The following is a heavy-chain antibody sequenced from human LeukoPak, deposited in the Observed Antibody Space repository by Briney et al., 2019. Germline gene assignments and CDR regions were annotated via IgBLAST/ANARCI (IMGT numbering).Heavy chain of an antibody. CDR1: RGSISSYY. D-gene: IGHD6-19*01. CDR2: IYYSGST. J-gene: IGHJ4*02. CDR3: ARVQSSGHDY. V-gene: IGHV4-59*01. Sequence: PSETLSLTCTVSRGSISSYYWSWVRQPPGKGLEWIGYIYYSGSTNCNPSLKSRVTISVDTSKNQFSLKLISVTAADTAIYYCARVQSSGHDYWGQGTLVTVSS.